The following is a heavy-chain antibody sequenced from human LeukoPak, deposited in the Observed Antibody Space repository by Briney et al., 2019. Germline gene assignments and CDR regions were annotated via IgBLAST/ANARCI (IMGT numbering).Heavy chain of an antibody. CDR1: GFTFSSYA. CDR2: ISYDGSNK. V-gene: IGHV3-30*04. Sequence: PGGSLRLSCAASGFTFSSYAMHWVRQAPGKGLEWVAVISYDGSNKYYADSVKGRFTISRDNSKNTLYLQMNSLRAEDTAVYYCARDRIVAEFDYWGQGTLVTVSS. D-gene: IGHD3-16*02. CDR3: ARDRIVAEFDY. J-gene: IGHJ4*02.